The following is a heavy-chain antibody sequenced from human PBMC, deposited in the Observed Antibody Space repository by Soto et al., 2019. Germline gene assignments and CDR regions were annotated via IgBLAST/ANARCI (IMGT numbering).Heavy chain of an antibody. V-gene: IGHV5-51*01. CDR3: ATHSDIVVVPAALGGMDV. CDR1: GYSFTSYW. J-gene: IGHJ6*02. CDR2: IYPGDSDT. Sequence: PGESLKISSKGSGYSFTSYWIGWVLQMTGKGLEWMGIIYPGDSDTRYSPSFPGQVTISAAKSISTAYLQWRSLKASDTAMYYCATHSDIVVVPAALGGMDVWGQGTTVTVSS. D-gene: IGHD2-2*01.